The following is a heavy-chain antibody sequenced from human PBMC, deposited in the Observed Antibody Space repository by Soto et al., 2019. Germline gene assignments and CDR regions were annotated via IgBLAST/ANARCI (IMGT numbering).Heavy chain of an antibody. CDR3: ARYGSSSGWYNWFGP. CDR1: GYTFTSYA. V-gene: IGHV1-3*01. J-gene: IGHJ5*02. Sequence: GASVKVSCKASGYTFTSYAMHWVRQAPGQRLEWMGWINAGNGNTKYSQKFQGRVTITRDTSASTAYMELSSLRSEDTAVYYCARYGSSSGWYNWFGPWGQGTLVTVSS. CDR2: INAGNGNT. D-gene: IGHD6-19*01.